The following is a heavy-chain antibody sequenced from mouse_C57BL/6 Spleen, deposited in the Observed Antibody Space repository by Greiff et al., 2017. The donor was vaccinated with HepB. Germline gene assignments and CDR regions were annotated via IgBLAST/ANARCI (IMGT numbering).Heavy chain of an antibody. J-gene: IGHJ3*01. D-gene: IGHD3-2*02. CDR2: IHPNSGST. V-gene: IGHV1-64*01. Sequence: QVQLQQPGAELVKPGASVKLSCKASGYTFTSYWMHWVKQRPGQGLEWIGMIHPNSGSTNYNEKFKSKATLTVDKSSSTAYMQLSSLTSEDSAVYYCARKTTAQATGGFAYWGQRTLVTVSA. CDR1: GYTFTSYW. CDR3: ARKTTAQATGGFAY.